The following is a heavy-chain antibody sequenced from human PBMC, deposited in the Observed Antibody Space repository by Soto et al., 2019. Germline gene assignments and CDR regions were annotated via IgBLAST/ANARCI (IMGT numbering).Heavy chain of an antibody. D-gene: IGHD6-13*01. Sequence: SETLSLTCTVSGGSISSGNYYWSWIRQPPGKGLEWIGYIYYSGSTYYNPSLKSRVTISVDTSKNQFSLKLSSVTAADTAVYYCAGLLYSSSWYGGGAFDIWGQGTMVTVSS. CDR3: AGLLYSSSWYGGGAFDI. CDR2: IYYSGST. V-gene: IGHV4-30-4*01. J-gene: IGHJ3*02. CDR1: GGSISSGNYY.